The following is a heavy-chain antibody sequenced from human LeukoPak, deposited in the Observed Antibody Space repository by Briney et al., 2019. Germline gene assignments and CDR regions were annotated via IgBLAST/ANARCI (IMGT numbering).Heavy chain of an antibody. CDR2: INPSDSST. D-gene: IGHD2-2*01. J-gene: IGHJ6*03. CDR3: ARDGDMIVVPAGIGLHVDYMDS. Sequence: ASVKVSCKASGYTFTSYYIHWVRQAPGQGLEWMAIINPSDSSTKSAQKFQGRVTLTRDTSTNTVYMELSSLRSEDTAVYYCARDGDMIVVPAGIGLHVDYMDSWGQGNTVTVSS. CDR1: GYTFTSYY. V-gene: IGHV1-46*01.